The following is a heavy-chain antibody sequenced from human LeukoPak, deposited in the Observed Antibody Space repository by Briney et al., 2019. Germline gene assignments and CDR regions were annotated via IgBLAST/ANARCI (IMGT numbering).Heavy chain of an antibody. CDR2: SSSSGSYK. J-gene: IGHJ4*02. CDR1: GFTFSRYS. CDR3: AKDFASANARYGSGSYYDY. D-gene: IGHD3-10*01. Sequence: PGGSLRLSCVASGFTFSRYSMNWVRQAPGKGLEWVSYSSSSGSYKYYADSVKGRFTISRDNAKNSLYLQMNSLRAEDTAVYYCAKDFASANARYGSGSYYDYWGQGTLVTVSS. V-gene: IGHV3-21*01.